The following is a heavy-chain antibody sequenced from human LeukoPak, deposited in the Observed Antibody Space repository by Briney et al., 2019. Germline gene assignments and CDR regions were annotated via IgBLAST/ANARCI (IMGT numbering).Heavy chain of an antibody. CDR2: IWYDGSNK. CDR3: ARRFGELVDY. D-gene: IGHD3-10*01. Sequence: GGYLRLSCAASGFTFSSYGVHWVRQAPGKGLEWVAVIWYDGSNKYYGDSVKGRFTISRDNSKNTLYLQMNSLRAEDTAVYYCARRFGELVDYWGQGTLVTVSS. V-gene: IGHV3-33*01. CDR1: GFTFSSYG. J-gene: IGHJ4*02.